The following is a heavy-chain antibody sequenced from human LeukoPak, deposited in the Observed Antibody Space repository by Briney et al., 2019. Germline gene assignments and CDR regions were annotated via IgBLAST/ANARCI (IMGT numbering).Heavy chain of an antibody. J-gene: IGHJ4*02. Sequence: ASVKVSCKASGYIFTNYGINWARQAPGQGLEWMGWISAYNGNTNYAQKFQGRVTMTTDTSTTTAYMELRSLRPDDTAVYYCARMYCGGDCYSGFDYWGQGALVTVSS. D-gene: IGHD2-21*02. V-gene: IGHV1-18*01. CDR2: ISAYNGNT. CDR3: ARMYCGGDCYSGFDY. CDR1: GYIFTNYG.